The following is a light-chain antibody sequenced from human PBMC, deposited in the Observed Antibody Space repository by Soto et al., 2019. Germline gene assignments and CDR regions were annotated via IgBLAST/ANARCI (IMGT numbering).Light chain of an antibody. CDR1: QSVSTRY. Sequence: ESMLTQSPGTLSLSPGEGATLSCRASQSVSTRYLAWYQQKPGQAPRLLIYGASIRATGIPDRFSGSGSGTDFTLTISRLEPEGFAVYYCHQFGSSPPAFTFGQGTKLEI. J-gene: IGKJ2*01. V-gene: IGKV3-20*01. CDR2: GAS. CDR3: HQFGSSPPAFT.